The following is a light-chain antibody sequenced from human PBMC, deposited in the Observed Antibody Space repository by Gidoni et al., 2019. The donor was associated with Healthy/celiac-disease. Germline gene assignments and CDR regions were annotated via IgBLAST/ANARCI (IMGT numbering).Light chain of an antibody. CDR2: AAS. CDR3: QQYYSYPWT. CDR1: QGISSY. Sequence: AIRTTQSPSSFSASTGDRVTITCRASQGISSYLAWYQQKPGKAPKLLIYAASTLQSGVPSRFSGSGSGTAFTLTISCLQSEDFATSYCQQYYSYPWTFGQGTKVEIK. V-gene: IGKV1-8*01. J-gene: IGKJ1*01.